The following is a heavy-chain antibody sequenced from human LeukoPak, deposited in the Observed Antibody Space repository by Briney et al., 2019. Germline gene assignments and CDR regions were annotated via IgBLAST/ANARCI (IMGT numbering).Heavy chain of an antibody. V-gene: IGHV3-7*01. J-gene: IGHJ4*02. Sequence: GGSLRLSCAASGFTFSRYWMSWVRQARGKGLEGVADINQDGSEKDYVDSVKGRFTISRDNAKNSLYLQMNSLTAEDTAVYYCARESFAARWDWGQGTLVTVSS. CDR2: INQDGSEK. D-gene: IGHD6-6*01. CDR1: GFTFSRYW. CDR3: ARESFAARWD.